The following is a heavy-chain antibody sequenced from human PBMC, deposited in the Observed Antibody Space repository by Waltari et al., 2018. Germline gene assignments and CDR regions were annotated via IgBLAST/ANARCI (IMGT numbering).Heavy chain of an antibody. Sequence: VQLVESGGGLVQPGGSLRLSCAASGFTFSSYAMSWIRQPPGKGRESLGYIYYSVGTYFNPCLNSRVPISVDTSKNQFSLKLISVTAADTAVYYCARLITIFGVVIDYWGQGTLVTVSS. D-gene: IGHD3-3*01. CDR2: IYYSVGT. CDR1: GFTFSSYA. CDR3: ARLITIFGVVIDY. V-gene: IGHV4-59*01. J-gene: IGHJ4*02.